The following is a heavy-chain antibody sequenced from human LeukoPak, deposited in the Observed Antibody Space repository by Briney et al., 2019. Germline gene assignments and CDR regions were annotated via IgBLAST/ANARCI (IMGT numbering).Heavy chain of an antibody. J-gene: IGHJ6*02. CDR3: ARAGVHYYGSGSYRPQYYYYGMDV. V-gene: IGHV3-30-3*01. D-gene: IGHD3-10*01. Sequence: GGSLRLSCAASGFTFSSYAMHWVRQAPGKGLEWVAVISYDGSNKYYAGSVKGRFTISRDNSKNTLYLQMNSLRAEDTAVYYCARAGVHYYGSGSYRPQYYYYGMDVWGQGTTVTVSS. CDR2: ISYDGSNK. CDR1: GFTFSSYA.